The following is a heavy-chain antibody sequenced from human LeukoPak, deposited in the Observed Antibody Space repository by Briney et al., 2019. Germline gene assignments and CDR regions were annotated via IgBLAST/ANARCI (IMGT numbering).Heavy chain of an antibody. V-gene: IGHV3-74*01. Sequence: GGSLRLSCAASGFTFSSYWMHWVRQAPGKGLVWVSRINSDGSSTSYADSVKGRFTTSRDNAKNTLYLQMNSLRAEDTAVYYCARAGVTYYYDSTFDYWGQGTLVTVSS. D-gene: IGHD3-22*01. CDR1: GFTFSSYW. J-gene: IGHJ4*02. CDR3: ARAGVTYYYDSTFDY. CDR2: INSDGSST.